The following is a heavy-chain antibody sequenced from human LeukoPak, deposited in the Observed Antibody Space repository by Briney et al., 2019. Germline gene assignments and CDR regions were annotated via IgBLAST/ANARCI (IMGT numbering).Heavy chain of an antibody. V-gene: IGHV3-11*01. CDR1: GFIFSDYY. CDR2: ISDSGITI. Sequence: GGSLRLSCAASGFIFSDYYMSWIRQAPGKGLEWVSCISDSGITISYADSVKGRLTISRDNAKNSVYLQMSSLRAEDTAVYYCARSHCSDSSGWGYWGQGTLVTVSS. CDR3: ARSHCSDSSGWGY. D-gene: IGHD3-22*01. J-gene: IGHJ4*02.